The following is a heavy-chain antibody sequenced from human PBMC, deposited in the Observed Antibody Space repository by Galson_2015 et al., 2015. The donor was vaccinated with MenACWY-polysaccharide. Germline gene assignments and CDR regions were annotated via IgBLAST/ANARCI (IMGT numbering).Heavy chain of an antibody. CDR2: ISSSSTI. Sequence: SLRLSCAVSGFTFSSYSMNWVRQAPGKGLEWVSYISSSSTIYYADSVKGRFTISRDNAKNSLYLQMNSLRAEDTAVYYCARDRTLKYYYDSSGYYYLDYWGQGTLVTVSS. CDR1: GFTFSSYS. CDR3: ARDRTLKYYYDSSGYYYLDY. J-gene: IGHJ4*02. D-gene: IGHD3-22*01. V-gene: IGHV3-48*01.